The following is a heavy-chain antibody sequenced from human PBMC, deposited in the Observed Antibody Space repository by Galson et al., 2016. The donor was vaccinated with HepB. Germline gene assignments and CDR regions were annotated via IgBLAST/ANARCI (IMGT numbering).Heavy chain of an antibody. V-gene: IGHV4-31*03. CDR2: IFYSGGT. D-gene: IGHD2-2*01. CDR3: ARGVALVPATMMVVQGFDY. J-gene: IGHJ4*02. CDR1: GGSINTAGYY. Sequence: TLSLTCTVSGGSINTAGYYWGWIRQHPGKGLEWTGYIFYSGGTYYNQSLKRRVTILEDTSKNQFSLKLSAVTAADTAVSDCARGVALVPATMMVVQGFDYWGQGTLVTVPS.